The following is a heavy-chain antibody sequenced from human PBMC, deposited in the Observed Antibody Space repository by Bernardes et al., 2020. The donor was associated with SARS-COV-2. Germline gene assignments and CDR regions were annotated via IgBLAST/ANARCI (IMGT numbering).Heavy chain of an antibody. J-gene: IGHJ4*02. CDR3: ARIDYSGWNFDY. CDR1: GFTFSAYW. V-gene: IGHV3-7*01. D-gene: IGHD5-12*01. CDR2: INQKANEK. Sequence: GSLTLSCAASGFTFSAYWMTWVRPAPGKGLAWVANINQKANEKYYVDSVKGRFTISRDDARNSVYLQMNSLRGEDTAVYYCARIDYSGWNFDYWGQGTLVTVSS.